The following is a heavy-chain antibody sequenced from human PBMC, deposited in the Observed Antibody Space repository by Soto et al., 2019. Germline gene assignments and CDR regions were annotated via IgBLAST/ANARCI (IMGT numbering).Heavy chain of an antibody. J-gene: IGHJ3*02. CDR2: ISYDGSNK. V-gene: IGHV3-30-3*01. Sequence: QVQLVESGGGVVQPGRSLRLSCAASGFTFSSYAMHWVRQAPGKGLEWVAVISYDGSNKYYADSVKGRFTISRDNSKNTLYLQMNSLRAEDTAVYYCARDLVVLGFGLGAFDIWGQGTMVTVSS. D-gene: IGHD3-10*01. CDR3: ARDLVVLGFGLGAFDI. CDR1: GFTFSSYA.